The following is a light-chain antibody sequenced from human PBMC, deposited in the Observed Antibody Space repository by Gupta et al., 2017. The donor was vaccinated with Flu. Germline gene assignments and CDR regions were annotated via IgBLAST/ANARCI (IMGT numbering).Light chain of an antibody. J-gene: IGKJ4*01. CDR3: QQYYSTPLT. V-gene: IGKV4-1*01. Sequence: NCKSSQSVLYSSNNKNYLAWYQQKPGQPPKLLIYWASTRESGVPDRFSGGGSGTDFTLTISSLQAEDVAVYYCQQYYSTPLTFGGGTNVEIK. CDR1: QSVLYSSNNKNY. CDR2: WAS.